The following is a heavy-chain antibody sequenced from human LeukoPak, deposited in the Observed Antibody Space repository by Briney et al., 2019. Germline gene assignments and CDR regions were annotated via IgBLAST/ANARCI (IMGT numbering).Heavy chain of an antibody. CDR3: AKERTLAIYYFDY. J-gene: IGHJ4*02. CDR2: ISGSGGST. V-gene: IGHV3-23*01. CDR1: GFSFSSYA. D-gene: IGHD3-3*01. Sequence: PGGPLRLSCAASGFSFSSYAMTWVRQATGKGLEWVSAISGSGGSTYYADSVKGRFTVSRDNSKNTLYLQMNSLRAEDTAVYYCAKERTLAIYYFDYWGQGTLVTVSS.